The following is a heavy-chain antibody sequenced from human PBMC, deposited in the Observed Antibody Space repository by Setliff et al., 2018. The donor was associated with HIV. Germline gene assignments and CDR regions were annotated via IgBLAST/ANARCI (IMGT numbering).Heavy chain of an antibody. V-gene: IGHV4-4*08. CDR1: GGSMSSYY. J-gene: IGHJ6*03. CDR3: ARAISTPSYYYHMDV. Sequence: SETLSLTCTLSGGSMSSYYWTWIRQPPGKGLGWIGYVYTSEISNYNSSLRSRVVISLDTSKNQFSLKLGSVTAADTAVYYCARAISTPSYYYHMDVWGTGTPVTVSS. CDR2: VYTSEIS. D-gene: IGHD3-10*01.